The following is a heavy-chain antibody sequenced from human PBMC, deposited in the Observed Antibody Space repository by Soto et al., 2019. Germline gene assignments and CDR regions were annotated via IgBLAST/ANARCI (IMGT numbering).Heavy chain of an antibody. Sequence: QVQLQESGPGLVKPSETLSLTCTVSGGSVSSGSYYWSWIRQPPGKVLEWIGYIYYSGSTNYNPSLKSRVTISVDTSKNQFSLKLSSVTAADTAVYYCARVVTRIDYYYYGMDVWGQGTTVTVSS. J-gene: IGHJ6*02. D-gene: IGHD5-18*01. CDR3: ARVVTRIDYYYYGMDV. CDR2: IYYSGST. V-gene: IGHV4-61*01. CDR1: GGSVSSGSYY.